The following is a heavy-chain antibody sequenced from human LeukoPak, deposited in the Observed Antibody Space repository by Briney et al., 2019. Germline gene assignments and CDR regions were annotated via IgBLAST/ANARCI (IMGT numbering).Heavy chain of an antibody. J-gene: IGHJ4*02. V-gene: IGHV5-51*01. CDR3: ARVYYFDSGGYYFDY. CDR1: GYSFTSYW. CDR2: IYPGDSDT. D-gene: IGHD3-22*01. Sequence: GESLKISCKGSGYSFTSYWIGWVRQMPGKDLEWMGIIYPGDSDTRYSPSFQGQVTISADKSISTAYLQWSSLKASDTAMYYSARVYYFDSGGYYFDYWGQGTLVTVSS.